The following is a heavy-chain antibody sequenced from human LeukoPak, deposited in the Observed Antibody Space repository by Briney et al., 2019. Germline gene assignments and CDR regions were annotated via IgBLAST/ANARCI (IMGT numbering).Heavy chain of an antibody. V-gene: IGHV4-61*02. J-gene: IGHJ4*02. CDR1: GGSISSGSYY. Sequence: PSETLSLTCTVSGGSISSGSYYWSWIRQPAGKGLEWIGRIYTSGSTNYNPSLKSRVTISVDSSKNQFSLKLSSVTAADTGVYYCARSFGVVLDYWGQGTLVTVSS. D-gene: IGHD3-3*01. CDR3: ARSFGVVLDY. CDR2: IYTSGST.